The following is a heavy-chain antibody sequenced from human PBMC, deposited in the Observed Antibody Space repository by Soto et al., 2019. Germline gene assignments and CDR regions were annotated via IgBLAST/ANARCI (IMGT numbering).Heavy chain of an antibody. CDR1: GGSISSGGYY. D-gene: IGHD2-15*01. V-gene: IGHV4-31*03. J-gene: IGHJ4*02. Sequence: SETLSLTCTVSGGSISSGGYYWSWIRQHPGKGLEWIGYIYYSGSTYYNPSLESRVTISVDTSKNQFSLKLSSVTAADTAVYYCARAYCSGGSCYLTPPYFDYWGQGTLVTAPQ. CDR2: IYYSGST. CDR3: ARAYCSGGSCYLTPPYFDY.